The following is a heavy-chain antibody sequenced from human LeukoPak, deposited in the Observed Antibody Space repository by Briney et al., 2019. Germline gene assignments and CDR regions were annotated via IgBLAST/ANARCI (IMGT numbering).Heavy chain of an antibody. CDR2: IIPILGIA. Sequence: SVKVSCKASGGTFSSYAISWVRQAPGQGLEWMGRIIPILGIANYAQKFQGSVTITADKSTSTAYMELSSLRSEDTAVYYCARAIGGYSYGYYYWGQGTLVTVSS. V-gene: IGHV1-69*04. CDR1: GGTFSSYA. D-gene: IGHD5-18*01. CDR3: ARAIGGYSYGYYY. J-gene: IGHJ4*02.